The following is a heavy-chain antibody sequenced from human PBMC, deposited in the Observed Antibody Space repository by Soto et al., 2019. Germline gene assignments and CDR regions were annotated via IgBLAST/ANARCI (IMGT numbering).Heavy chain of an antibody. CDR3: ARDGVITMVRGVIGTDYYYGMDV. J-gene: IGHJ6*02. D-gene: IGHD3-10*01. V-gene: IGHV4-4*07. CDR2: IYTSGST. CDR1: GGSISSYY. Sequence: SESLSLTCTVSGGSISSYYWSWIRQPAGKGLEWIGRIYTSGSTNYNPSLKSRVTMSVDTSKNQFSLKLSSVTAADTAVYYCARDGVITMVRGVIGTDYYYGMDVWGQGTKVT.